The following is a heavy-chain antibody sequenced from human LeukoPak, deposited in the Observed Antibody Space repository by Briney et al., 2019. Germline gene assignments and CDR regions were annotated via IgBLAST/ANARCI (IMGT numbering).Heavy chain of an antibody. CDR2: ISYDGSNK. D-gene: IGHD3-9*01. V-gene: IGHV3-30*03. J-gene: IGHJ6*04. CDR1: GFTFSSYG. Sequence: PGGSLRLSCAASGFTFSSYGMHWVRQAPGKGLEWVAVISYDGSNKYYADSVKGRFTISRDNSKNTLYLQMNSLRAEDTAVYYCASYRALRYFDWFPYYYYGMDVWGKGTTVTVSS. CDR3: ASYRALRYFDWFPYYYYGMDV.